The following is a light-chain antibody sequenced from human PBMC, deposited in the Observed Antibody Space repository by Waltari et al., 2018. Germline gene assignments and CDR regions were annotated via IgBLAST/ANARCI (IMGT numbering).Light chain of an antibody. V-gene: IGKV4-1*01. Sequence: DIVMTQSPDSLAVSLGERATINCKSSQSVLYRGNNEHYLAWYQQKPGQPPKLLIYWASTRESGVPDRFSGSGSWTEFTLTISSLKAEDVAVYYCQQFYSTPLTFGGGTKVEIK. CDR1: QSVLYRGNNEHY. J-gene: IGKJ4*01. CDR2: WAS. CDR3: QQFYSTPLT.